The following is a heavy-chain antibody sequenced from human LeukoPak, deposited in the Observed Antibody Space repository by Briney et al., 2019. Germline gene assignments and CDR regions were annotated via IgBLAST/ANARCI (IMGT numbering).Heavy chain of an antibody. CDR2: INHSGST. CDR3: ARGLRSGYYGSGTYFDI. CDR1: GGSISGDY. Sequence: SETLSLTCAVYGGSISGDYWSWIRQPPGKGLEWIGEINHSGSTNYNPSLKSRVTISVDTSKNQFSLKLSSVTAADTAVYYCARGLRSGYYGSGTYFDIWGQGTMVTVSS. J-gene: IGHJ3*02. D-gene: IGHD3-10*01. V-gene: IGHV4-34*01.